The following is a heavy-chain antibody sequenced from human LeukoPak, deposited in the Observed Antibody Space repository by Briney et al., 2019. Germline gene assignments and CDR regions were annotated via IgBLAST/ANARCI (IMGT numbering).Heavy chain of an antibody. Sequence: PSETLSLTCTVSGYSISSGYYWGWIRQPPGKGLEWIGSIYHSGSTYYNPSLKSRVTISVDTSKNQFSLKLSSVTAADTAVYYCARHVSSSSSLIDYWGQGTLVTVSS. D-gene: IGHD6-6*01. CDR1: GYSISSGYY. J-gene: IGHJ4*02. V-gene: IGHV4-38-2*02. CDR2: IYHSGST. CDR3: ARHVSSSSSLIDY.